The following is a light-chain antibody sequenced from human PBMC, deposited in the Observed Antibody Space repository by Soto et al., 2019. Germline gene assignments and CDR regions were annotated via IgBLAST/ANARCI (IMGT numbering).Light chain of an antibody. CDR1: QGISSY. Sequence: DIQMTQSPSSLSASVGDRVTITCRASQGISSYLAWYQQKLGKDPKLLISAASTLQAGVPTGFSGSGSGTSVTLTISSLQPEDVATYYCQKYSSVSTFGQGTLLEMK. V-gene: IGKV1-27*01. CDR3: QKYSSVST. J-gene: IGKJ5*01. CDR2: AAS.